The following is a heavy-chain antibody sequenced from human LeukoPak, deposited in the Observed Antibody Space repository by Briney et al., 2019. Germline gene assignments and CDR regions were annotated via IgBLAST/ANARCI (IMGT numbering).Heavy chain of an antibody. CDR2: IKQDGSEK. CDR1: GFTITTYA. J-gene: IGHJ6*03. Sequence: GGSLRLSCAASGFTITTYAMSWVRQAPGKGLEWVADIKQDGSEKLYVKSVRGRFTISRDNAKMSLFLQMNSLRAEDTAVYYCARDNGVVHGVYYMDVWGKGTTVTVS. V-gene: IGHV3-7*01. CDR3: ARDNGVVHGVYYMDV. D-gene: IGHD3-3*01.